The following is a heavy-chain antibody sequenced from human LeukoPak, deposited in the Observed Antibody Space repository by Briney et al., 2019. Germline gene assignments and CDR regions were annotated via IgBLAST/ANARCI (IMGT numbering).Heavy chain of an antibody. J-gene: IGHJ4*02. Sequence: PSETLSLTCTVSGGSISSYYWSWIRQPPGKGLEWIGYIYYSGSTNYNPSLKSRVTISVDTSKNQFSLKLSSVTAEDTAVYYCARGYGDYVDHIDYWGQGTLVTVSS. D-gene: IGHD4-17*01. CDR3: ARGYGDYVDHIDY. V-gene: IGHV4-59*01. CDR2: IYYSGST. CDR1: GGSISSYY.